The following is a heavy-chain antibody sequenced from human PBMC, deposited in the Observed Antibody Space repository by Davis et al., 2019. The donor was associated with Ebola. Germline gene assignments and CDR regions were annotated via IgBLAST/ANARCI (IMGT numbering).Heavy chain of an antibody. D-gene: IGHD5-18*01. CDR2: IYYSGST. CDR3: ARVRRGGLWLRGYFDY. Sequence: SETLSLTCTVSGGSISSGDYYWSWIRQPPGKGLEWIGYIYYSGSTYYNPSLKSRVTISVETSKNQFSLKVSSVTAADTAVYYCARVRRGGLWLRGYFDYWGQGTLVTVSS. CDR1: GGSISSGDYY. J-gene: IGHJ4*02. V-gene: IGHV4-30-4*01.